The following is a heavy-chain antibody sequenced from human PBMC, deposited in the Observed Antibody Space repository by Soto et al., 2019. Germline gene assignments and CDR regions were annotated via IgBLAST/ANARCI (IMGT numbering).Heavy chain of an antibody. V-gene: IGHV4-34*01. CDR1: GGSFSGYY. Sequence: SETLSLTCAVYGGSFSGYYWSWIRQPPGKGLEWIGEINHSGSTNYNPSLKSRVTISVDTSKNQFSLKLSSVTAADTAVYYCARGLVRLLWFGELDYWGQGTLVTVSS. D-gene: IGHD3-10*01. CDR2: INHSGST. CDR3: ARGLVRLLWFGELDY. J-gene: IGHJ4*02.